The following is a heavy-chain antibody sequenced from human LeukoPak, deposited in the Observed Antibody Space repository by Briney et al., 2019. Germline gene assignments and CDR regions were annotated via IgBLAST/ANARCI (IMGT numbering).Heavy chain of an antibody. CDR3: ARAAPPSPWYRLLFPFGYYSSGRDV. D-gene: IGHD2-2*01. CDR1: GFTFSSYG. V-gene: IGHV3-33*01. J-gene: IGHJ6*04. CDR2: IWYDGSNK. Sequence: GGSLRLSCAASGFTFSSYGMHWVRQAPGKGLEWVAVIWYDGSNKYYADSVKGRFTISRDNSKNTLYLQMNSLRAEDTAVYYCARAAPPSPWYRLLFPFGYYSSGRDVGGKGTPAPVPS.